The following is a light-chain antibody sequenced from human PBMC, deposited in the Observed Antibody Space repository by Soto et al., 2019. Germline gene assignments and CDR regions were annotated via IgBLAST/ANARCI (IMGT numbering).Light chain of an antibody. Sequence: DIQMTQSPSTLSASVGDRVTITCRASQSLNNYLAWYQQKPGKAPKLLIYDASTLARGVPSRFSGTGSGTEFTLTISSLQPDDFATYYCQQYYRSSITFGQGTRLEIK. V-gene: IGKV1-5*01. CDR3: QQYYRSSIT. CDR1: QSLNNY. CDR2: DAS. J-gene: IGKJ5*01.